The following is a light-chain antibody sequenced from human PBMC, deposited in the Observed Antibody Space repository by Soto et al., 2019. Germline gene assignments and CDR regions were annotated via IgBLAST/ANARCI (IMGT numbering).Light chain of an antibody. J-gene: IGKJ4*01. CDR2: GAS. CDR3: QQYNNWPPHT. CDR1: QSVSSN. V-gene: IGKV3-15*01. Sequence: EIVMTQSPATLSVSPGERATLSCRASQSVSSNLAWYQQKPGQAPRLLIYGASTRATGIPARFSGSGSGTEFSLTISSLRSEDFAVYYCQQYNNWPPHTFGGGTKVEIK.